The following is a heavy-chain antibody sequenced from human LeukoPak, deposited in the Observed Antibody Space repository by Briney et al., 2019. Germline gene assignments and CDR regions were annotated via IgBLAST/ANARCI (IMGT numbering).Heavy chain of an antibody. D-gene: IGHD1-26*01. Sequence: HEASVKVSCKASGYTFTNYDINWVRQAPGQGLEWMGWLHPNSGNTGYAQKFQGRVTMTTNTSISTAYMELSSLRSEDTAVYYCARWSLWEVQAFDMWGQGTMVTVSS. V-gene: IGHV1-8*02. J-gene: IGHJ3*02. CDR1: GYTFTNYD. CDR2: LHPNSGNT. CDR3: ARWSLWEVQAFDM.